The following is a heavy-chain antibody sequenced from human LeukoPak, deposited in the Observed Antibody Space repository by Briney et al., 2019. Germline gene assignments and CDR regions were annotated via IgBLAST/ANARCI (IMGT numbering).Heavy chain of an antibody. J-gene: IGHJ4*02. D-gene: IGHD3-3*01. V-gene: IGHV3-30*02. CDR3: AKDVPTYYDFWSGKDY. Sequence: PGGSLRLSCAASGFTFSSYGMHWVRQAPDKGLEWVAFIRYNGSNKYYADSVKGRFTISRDNSKNTLYLQMNSLRAEDTAVYYCAKDVPTYYDFWSGKDYWGQGTLVTVSS. CDR1: GFTFSSYG. CDR2: IRYNGSNK.